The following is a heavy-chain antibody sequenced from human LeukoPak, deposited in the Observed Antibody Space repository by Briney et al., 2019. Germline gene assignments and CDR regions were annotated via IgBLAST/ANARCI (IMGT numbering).Heavy chain of an antibody. J-gene: IGHJ6*02. CDR1: GFTFSSYA. CDR2: ISYDGSNK. D-gene: IGHD6-6*01. V-gene: IGHV3-30-3*01. Sequence: GGSLRLSCAASGFTFSSYAMHWVRQAPGKGLEWVAVISYDGSNKYYADSVKGRFTISRDNAKNSLYLQMNSLRAEDTAVYYCARAYSSSSVLSSRYYYGMDVWGQGTTVTVSS. CDR3: ARAYSSSSVLSSRYYYGMDV.